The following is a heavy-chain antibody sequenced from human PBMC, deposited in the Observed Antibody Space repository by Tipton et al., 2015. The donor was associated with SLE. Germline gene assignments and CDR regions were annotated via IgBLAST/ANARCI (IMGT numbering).Heavy chain of an antibody. CDR2: IDNSGAVI. CDR3: AKAISPIAAVDY. V-gene: IGHV3-11*04. Sequence: SLRLSCAASGFTFSDYYMSWIRQAPGKGLEWVSTIDNSGAVIHSADSVKGRFTISRDNSKNTLYLQMNSLRAEDTAVYYCAKAISPIAAVDYWGQGTLVTVSS. D-gene: IGHD6-13*01. J-gene: IGHJ4*02. CDR1: GFTFSDYY.